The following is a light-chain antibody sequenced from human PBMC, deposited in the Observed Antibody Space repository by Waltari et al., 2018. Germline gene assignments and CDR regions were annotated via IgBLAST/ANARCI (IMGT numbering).Light chain of an antibody. V-gene: IGLV4-69*01. CDR1: SWHSDYS. CDR2: LDSDGSH. J-gene: IGLJ2*01. CDR3: QTWGTGFVV. Sequence: LALTQSPSASASLGASVKITCTLSSWHSDYSIAWHHQQPEKGPRYLMKLDSDGSHTMGDGIPHRFSGSSSGAERYLTISSLQYEDEADYYCQTWGTGFVVFGGGTKLTVL.